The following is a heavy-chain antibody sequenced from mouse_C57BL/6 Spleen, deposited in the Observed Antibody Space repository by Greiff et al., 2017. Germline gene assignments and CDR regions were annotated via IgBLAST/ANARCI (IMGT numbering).Heavy chain of an antibody. CDR2: ISDGGSYT. D-gene: IGHD1-1*01. CDR1: GFTFSSYA. V-gene: IGHV5-4*01. J-gene: IGHJ4*01. Sequence: EVQLVESGGGLVKPGGSLKLSCAASGFTFSSYAMSWVRQTPEKRLEWVATISDGGSYTYYPDNVKGRFTISRDNAKNNLYLQMSQLKSEDTAMYYCARDEAHYYGSSYAMDYWGQGTSVTVSS. CDR3: ARDEAHYYGSSYAMDY.